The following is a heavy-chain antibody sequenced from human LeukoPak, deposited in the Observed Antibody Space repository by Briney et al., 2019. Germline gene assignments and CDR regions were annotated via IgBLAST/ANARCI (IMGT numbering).Heavy chain of an antibody. Sequence: ASVKVSCKASGYTFTCYYMHWVRQAPGQGLEWMGWMNPDSGDTNYVQKFQGRVTMTRDTSIPTAYMELSRLTSDDTAVYYCAREKDRAMVNELDFWGQGTLVTVSS. D-gene: IGHD5-18*01. CDR3: AREKDRAMVNELDF. CDR2: MNPDSGDT. V-gene: IGHV1-2*02. J-gene: IGHJ4*02. CDR1: GYTFTCYY.